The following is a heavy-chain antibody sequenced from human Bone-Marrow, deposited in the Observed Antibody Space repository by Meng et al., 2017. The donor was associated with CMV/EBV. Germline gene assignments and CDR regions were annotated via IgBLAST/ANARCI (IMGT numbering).Heavy chain of an antibody. V-gene: IGHV4-38-2*02. J-gene: IGHJ4*02. Sequence: SETLSLTCTVSGYSISSGYYWGWIRQPPGKGLEWIGSIYYSGSTYYNPSLKSRVTISVDTSKNQFSLKLSSVTAADTAVYYCARAGVVPAHLFDYWGQGKLVTVSS. CDR3: ARAGVVPAHLFDY. CDR2: IYYSGST. CDR1: GYSISSGYY. D-gene: IGHD2-2*01.